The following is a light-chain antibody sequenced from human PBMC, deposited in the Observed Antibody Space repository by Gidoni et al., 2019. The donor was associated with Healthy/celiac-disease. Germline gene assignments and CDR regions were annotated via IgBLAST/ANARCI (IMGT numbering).Light chain of an antibody. Sequence: DIQLTQSPSSLSASVGDRVTLTCPASQIISSYLNWYHQKPGKAPKLLIYAASSLQSGVPSRFSGSGAGTDFTLTISSLQPEDVATYYCQQSYSTPKITFGEGTRLEIK. CDR1: QIISSY. V-gene: IGKV1-39*01. CDR2: AAS. J-gene: IGKJ5*01. CDR3: QQSYSTPKIT.